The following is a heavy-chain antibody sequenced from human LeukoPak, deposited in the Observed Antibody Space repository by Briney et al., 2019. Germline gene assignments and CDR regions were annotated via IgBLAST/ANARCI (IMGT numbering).Heavy chain of an antibody. CDR3: ARTGYSCSEDHFINWFDP. J-gene: IGHJ5*02. CDR1: GFTFSSYA. V-gene: IGHV3-23*01. CDR2: ISGSGGST. Sequence: GGSLRLSCAASGFTFSSYAMSWVRQAPGKGLEWVSAISGSGGSTYYADSVKGRFTISRDNSKNTLYLQMNSLRAEDTAVYYCARTGYSCSEDHFINWFDPWGQGTLVTVSS. D-gene: IGHD6-13*01.